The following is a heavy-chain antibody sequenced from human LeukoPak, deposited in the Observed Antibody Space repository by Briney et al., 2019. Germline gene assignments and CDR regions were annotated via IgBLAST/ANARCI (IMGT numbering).Heavy chain of an antibody. J-gene: IGHJ5*02. CDR2: IIPIFGTA. CDR1: GGTFSSYA. D-gene: IGHD3-10*01. Sequence: SVKVSCKASGGTFSSYAISWVRQAPGQGLEWMGGIIPIFGTANYAQKFQGRVTITADESTSTAYMELSSLRSEDTAVYYCARDPSHYYGSGVPGGGWFDPWGQGTLVTVSS. CDR3: ARDPSHYYGSGVPGGGWFDP. V-gene: IGHV1-69*01.